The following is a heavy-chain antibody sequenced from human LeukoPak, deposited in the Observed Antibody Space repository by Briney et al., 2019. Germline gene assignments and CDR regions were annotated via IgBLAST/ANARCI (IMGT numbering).Heavy chain of an antibody. CDR2: IYYSGST. D-gene: IGHD3/OR15-3a*01. J-gene: IGHJ4*02. Sequence: SETLSLTCTVSGGSISSGSYYWGWIRQPPGKGLEWIGSIYYSGSTYYNPSLKSRVTISVDTSKNQFSLKLSSVTAADTAVYYCARGTGLVDYWGQGTLVTVSS. V-gene: IGHV4-39*07. CDR3: ARGTGLVDY. CDR1: GGSISSGSYY.